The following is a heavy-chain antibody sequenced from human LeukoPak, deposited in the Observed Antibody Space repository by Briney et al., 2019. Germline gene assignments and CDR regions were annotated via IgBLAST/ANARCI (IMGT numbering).Heavy chain of an antibody. CDR1: GFTFSSYA. J-gene: IGHJ4*02. V-gene: IGHV3-23*01. CDR3: AKQMAVDYFDY. CDR2: ISGSGGST. Sequence: GGSLRLSCAASGFTFSSYAMSWVRQAPGKGLEWVSAISGSGGSTYYADSVKGRFTISRDNAKNTLYLQMNSLRAEDTAVYYSAKQMAVDYFDYWGQGTLVTVSS. D-gene: IGHD5-24*01.